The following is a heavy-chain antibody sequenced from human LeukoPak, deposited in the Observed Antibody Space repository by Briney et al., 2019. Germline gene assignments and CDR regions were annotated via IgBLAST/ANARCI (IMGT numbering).Heavy chain of an antibody. CDR3: ARERNSGFAY. Sequence: PGGSLRLSCGASGFTSGFTFSSYGFHWVRQAPDKGLECVAVISYDGDKKYYADSVKGRFTISRDNSKNTLYLQMNSLRAEDTAVYYCARERNSGFAYWGQGTLVTVSS. J-gene: IGHJ4*02. CDR1: GFTFSSYG. V-gene: IGHV3-30*03. D-gene: IGHD1-26*01. CDR2: ISYDGDKK.